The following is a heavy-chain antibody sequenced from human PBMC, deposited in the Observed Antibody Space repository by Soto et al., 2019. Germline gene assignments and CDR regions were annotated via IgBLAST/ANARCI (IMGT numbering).Heavy chain of an antibody. V-gene: IGHV3-33*01. J-gene: IGHJ6*02. CDR2: IWYDGSNK. CDR1: GFTFSSYG. CDR3: ARDSRNYYDSSGYYLGGVGYYYGMDV. Sequence: GGSLRLSCAASGFTFSSYGVHWVRQAPGKGLEWVAVIWYDGSNKYYADSVKGRFTISRDNSKNTLYLQMNSLRAEDTAVYYCARDSRNYYDSSGYYLGGVGYYYGMDVWGQGTTVTVSS. D-gene: IGHD3-22*01.